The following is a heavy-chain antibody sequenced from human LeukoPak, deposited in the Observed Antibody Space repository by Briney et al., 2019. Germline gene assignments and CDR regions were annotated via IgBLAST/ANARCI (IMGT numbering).Heavy chain of an antibody. J-gene: IGHJ6*02. V-gene: IGHV1-2*06. CDR1: GYTFTGYY. D-gene: IGHD3-9*01. CDR2: INPNSGGT. CDR3: ARGSYYDILTGRYYYYGMDV. Sequence: ASVKVSCKASGYTFTGYYMHWVRQAPGQGLEWMGRINPNSGGTNYAQKFQGRVTMTRDTSISTAYIELSRLRSDDTAVYYCARGSYYDILTGRYYYYGMDVWGQGTTVTVSS.